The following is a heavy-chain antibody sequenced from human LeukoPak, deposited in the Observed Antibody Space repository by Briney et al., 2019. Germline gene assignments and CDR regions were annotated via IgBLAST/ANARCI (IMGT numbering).Heavy chain of an antibody. D-gene: IGHD3-10*01. Sequence: GGSLRLSCAASGFTFSSYGMHWVGQAPGKGRGWVANIKQDGSEKYYVDSVKGRFTISRDNAKNSLYLQMNSLRAEDTAVYYCARGGGLSRGYFDYWGQGTLVTVSS. CDR2: IKQDGSEK. J-gene: IGHJ4*02. V-gene: IGHV3-7*01. CDR3: ARGGGLSRGYFDY. CDR1: GFTFSSYG.